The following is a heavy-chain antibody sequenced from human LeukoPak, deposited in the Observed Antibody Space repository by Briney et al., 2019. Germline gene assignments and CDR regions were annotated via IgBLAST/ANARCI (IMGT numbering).Heavy chain of an antibody. CDR1: GGSISSYY. V-gene: IGHV4-59*01. J-gene: IGHJ2*01. Sequence: SETLSLTCTVSGGSISSYYWSWIRQPPGKGLEWIGYIYYSGSTNYNPSLKSRVTISVDTSKNQFSLKLSSVTAADTAVYYCVRPTKIAVADYWYFDLWGRGTLVTVSS. D-gene: IGHD6-19*01. CDR3: VRPTKIAVADYWYFDL. CDR2: IYYSGST.